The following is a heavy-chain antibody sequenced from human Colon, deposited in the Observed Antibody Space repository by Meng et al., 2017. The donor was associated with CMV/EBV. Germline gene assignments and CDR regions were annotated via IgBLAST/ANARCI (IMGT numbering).Heavy chain of an antibody. CDR2: ISTSGTNI. V-gene: IGHV3-21*01. CDR1: GFTVSSYT. D-gene: IGHD3-10*01. J-gene: IGHJ4*02. Sequence: GESLKISCATSGFTVSSYTMHWVRQAPGKGLEWVSSISTSGTNIYYADSVQGRFTVSRDDARDSLYLQLNSLRAEDTALYYCARDKGFLGGTFDYWGQGTLVTVSS. CDR3: ARDKGFLGGTFDY.